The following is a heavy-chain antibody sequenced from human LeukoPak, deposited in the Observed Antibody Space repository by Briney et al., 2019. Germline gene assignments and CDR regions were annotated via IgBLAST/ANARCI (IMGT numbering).Heavy chain of an antibody. J-gene: IGHJ4*02. Sequence: GGSLRLSCAASGFTFSSYAMSWVRQAPGKGLEWVSAISGSGGSTYYADSVKGRFTISRDNSKDTLSLQMNSLRAEDTAVYYCARARHYYYDSSGYDYWGQGTLVTVSS. CDR1: GFTFSSYA. CDR3: ARARHYYYDSSGYDY. CDR2: ISGSGGST. V-gene: IGHV3-23*01. D-gene: IGHD3-22*01.